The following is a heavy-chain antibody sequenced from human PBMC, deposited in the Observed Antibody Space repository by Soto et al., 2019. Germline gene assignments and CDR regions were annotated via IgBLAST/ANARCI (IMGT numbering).Heavy chain of an antibody. J-gene: IGHJ4*02. CDR2: INPSGGST. V-gene: IGHV1-46*01. CDR3: AREGDGIAVARGNYFDY. CDR1: GYTFTSYY. D-gene: IGHD6-19*01. Sequence: ASVKVSCKASGYTFTSYYMHWVRQAPGQGLEWMGIINPSGGSTSYAQKFQGRVTMTRDTSTSTVYMELSSLRSEDTAVYYCAREGDGIAVARGNYFDYWGRGTLVTVSS.